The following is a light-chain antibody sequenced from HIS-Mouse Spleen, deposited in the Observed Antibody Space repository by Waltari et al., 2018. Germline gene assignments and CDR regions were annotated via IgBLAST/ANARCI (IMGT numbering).Light chain of an antibody. CDR1: SSDVGGYNY. CDR2: EVS. Sequence: QSALTQHPSASGSPGQSVTISCTGTSSDVGGYNYVSWYQQHPGKAPKLMIYEVSKRPSGVPDRFSGSKSGNTASLTVSGLQAEDEADYYCSSYVFGGGTKLTVL. J-gene: IGLJ2*01. CDR3: SSYV. V-gene: IGLV2-8*01.